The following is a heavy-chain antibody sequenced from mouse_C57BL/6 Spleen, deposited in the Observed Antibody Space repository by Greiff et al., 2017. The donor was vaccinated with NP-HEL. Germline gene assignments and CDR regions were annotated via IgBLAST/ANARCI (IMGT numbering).Heavy chain of an antibody. CDR3: ARAAEVKDYFDY. Sequence: VQLQQSGAELVRPGTSVKVSCKASGYAFTNYLIEWVKQRPGQGLEWIGVINPGSGGTNYNEKFKGKATLTADKSSSTAYMQLSSLTSEDSAVYYCARAAEVKDYFDYWGQGTNLTVSS. CDR2: INPGSGGT. CDR1: GYAFTNYL. J-gene: IGHJ2*01. D-gene: IGHD2-5*01. V-gene: IGHV1-54*01.